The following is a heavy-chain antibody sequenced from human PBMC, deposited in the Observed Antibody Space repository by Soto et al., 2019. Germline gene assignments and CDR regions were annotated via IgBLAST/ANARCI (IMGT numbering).Heavy chain of an antibody. J-gene: IGHJ4*02. CDR1: GFTFSNAW. Sequence: GSLRLSCAASGFTFSNAWMSWVRQAPGKGLEWVGRIKSKTDGGTTDYAAPVKGRFTISRDDSKNTLYLQMNSLKTEDTAVYYCTTDLRYSSSYFDYWGQGTLVTVFS. D-gene: IGHD6-13*01. V-gene: IGHV3-15*01. CDR3: TTDLRYSSSYFDY. CDR2: IKSKTDGGTT.